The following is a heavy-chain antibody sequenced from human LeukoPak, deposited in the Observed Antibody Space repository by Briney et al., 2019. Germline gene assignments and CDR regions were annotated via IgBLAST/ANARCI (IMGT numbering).Heavy chain of an antibody. CDR3: ARVDGNYYGFMDV. CDR1: GGSISNYH. CDR2: IYTSGST. V-gene: IGHV4-4*07. D-gene: IGHD1-26*01. Sequence: SEPLSLPCSVSGGSISNYHWSWIRQPAGKGLEWIGRIYTSGSTNYNPSLKGRVTMSVDTSKNQFSLKLSSVTAADTALYYCARVDGNYYGFMDVWGRGTTVTVSS. J-gene: IGHJ6*04.